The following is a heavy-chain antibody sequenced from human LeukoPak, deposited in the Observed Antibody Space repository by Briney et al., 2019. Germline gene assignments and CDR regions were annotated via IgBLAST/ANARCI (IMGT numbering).Heavy chain of an antibody. J-gene: IGHJ5*02. Sequence: ASVKVSCKASGFTFTSSAVQWVRQARGQRLEWIGWIVVGSGNTNYAQKFQERDTITRDMSTSTAYMELSSLRSEDTAVYYCAALINGSGSFVWFDPWGQGTLVTVSS. CDR3: AALINGSGSFVWFDP. CDR1: GFTFTSSA. D-gene: IGHD3-10*01. V-gene: IGHV1-58*01. CDR2: IVVGSGNT.